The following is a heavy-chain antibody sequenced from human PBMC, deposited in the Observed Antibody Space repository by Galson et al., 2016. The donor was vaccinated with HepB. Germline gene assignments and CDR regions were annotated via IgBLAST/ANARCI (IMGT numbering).Heavy chain of an antibody. D-gene: IGHD2-8*01. J-gene: IGHJ4*02. V-gene: IGHV4-39*07. CDR3: AREVYAGALDH. CDR2: IFYSGTT. Sequence: ETLSLTCSVSGGSIIRTTFYWGWLRQSPGKGLAWIGHIFYSGTTSYNPSLASRVTISVDTSNNEFSLRLSSLTDADTAVYYCAREVYAGALDHWGQGNLVTVSS. CDR1: GGSIIRTTFY.